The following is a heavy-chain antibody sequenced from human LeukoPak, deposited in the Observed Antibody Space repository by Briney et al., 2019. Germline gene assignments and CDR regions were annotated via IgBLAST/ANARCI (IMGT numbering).Heavy chain of an antibody. CDR3: ARGGGALDI. Sequence: SQTLSLTCAISGDSVSSNSAAWSWNRQSPSRGLEWLGRTYYRSKWYNDYAVSVRSRITINPDTSNNQFSLQLNSVTPEDTAVYYCARGGGALDIWGQGTMVSVSS. CDR1: GDSVSSNSAA. CDR2: TYYRSKWYN. J-gene: IGHJ3*02. V-gene: IGHV6-1*01. D-gene: IGHD3-16*01.